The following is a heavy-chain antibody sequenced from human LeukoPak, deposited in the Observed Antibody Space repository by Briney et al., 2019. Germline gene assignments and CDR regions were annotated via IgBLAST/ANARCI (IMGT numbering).Heavy chain of an antibody. CDR3: ARLGRFGELLLSGWFDP. Sequence: PRASVKVSCKASGYTFTSYGISWVRQAPGQGLEWMGWISAYNGNTNYAQKLQGRVTMTTDTSTRTAYMELRSLRSDDTAVYYCARLGRFGELLLSGWFDPWGQGTLVTVSS. D-gene: IGHD3-10*01. J-gene: IGHJ5*02. CDR1: GYTFTSYG. V-gene: IGHV1-18*01. CDR2: ISAYNGNT.